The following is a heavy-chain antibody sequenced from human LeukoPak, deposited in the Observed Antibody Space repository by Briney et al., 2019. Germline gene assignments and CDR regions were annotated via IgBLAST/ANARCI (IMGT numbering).Heavy chain of an antibody. J-gene: IGHJ4*02. Sequence: PGGSLRLSCAVSGFTFSSLWMTWVRQAPGKGLEWVANIKQDGSGIYYVDSVKGRFTISRDNAKNSLYLQMNSLRAEDTAVYYCASGSGFLFDHWGQGTLVTVSS. D-gene: IGHD6-19*01. CDR2: IKQDGSGI. V-gene: IGHV3-7*01. CDR3: ASGSGFLFDH. CDR1: GFTFSSLW.